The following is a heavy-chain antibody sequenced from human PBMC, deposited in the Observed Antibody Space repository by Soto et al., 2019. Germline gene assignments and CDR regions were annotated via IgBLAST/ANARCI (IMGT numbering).Heavy chain of an antibody. Sequence: SQTLSLTCAISGDSVSSNSAAWNWIRQSPSRGLEWLGRTYYRSKWYNDYAVSVKSRITINPDTSKNQFSLQLNSVTPEDTAVYYCAREPGIAVDMLYYYYMDVWGKGTTVTVSS. V-gene: IGHV6-1*01. CDR2: TYYRSKWYN. CDR3: AREPGIAVDMLYYYYMDV. D-gene: IGHD6-19*01. J-gene: IGHJ6*03. CDR1: GDSVSSNSAA.